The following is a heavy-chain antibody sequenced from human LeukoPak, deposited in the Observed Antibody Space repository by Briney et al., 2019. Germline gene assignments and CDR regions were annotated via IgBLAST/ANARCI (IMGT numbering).Heavy chain of an antibody. CDR1: GGSISSSNW. Sequence: SETLSLTCAVSGGSISSSNWWSWVRQPPGKGLEWIGEIYHSGSTNYNPSLKSRVTISVDKSKNQFSLKLSSVTAADTAVYYCARQGGPTTDLYYYYYYMDVWGKGTTVTISS. D-gene: IGHD1-14*01. CDR3: ARQGGPTTDLYYYYYYMDV. J-gene: IGHJ6*03. V-gene: IGHV4-4*02. CDR2: IYHSGST.